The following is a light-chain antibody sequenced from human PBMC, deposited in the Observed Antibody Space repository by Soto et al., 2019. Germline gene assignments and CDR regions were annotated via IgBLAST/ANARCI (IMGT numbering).Light chain of an antibody. V-gene: IGLV2-14*01. Sequence: QSTLTQPAPVSGSPGQSITISCTGTSSDVGGYNYVSWYQQHPGKAPKLMIYEVSNRPSGVSNRFSGSKSGNTASLTISGLQYWDEADHYLSSYTTRSSLVFGTGPK. CDR1: SSDVGGYNY. CDR2: EVS. CDR3: SSYTTRSSLV. J-gene: IGLJ1*01.